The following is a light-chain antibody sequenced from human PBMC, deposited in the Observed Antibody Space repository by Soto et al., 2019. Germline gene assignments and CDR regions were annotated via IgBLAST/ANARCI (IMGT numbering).Light chain of an antibody. CDR1: SSDVGGYNY. Sequence: QSALTQPASVSGSPGQSITISCTGTSSDVGGYNYVSWYQQHPGKAPQLMIYDVSNRPSGVSNRFSGSKSGNTASLTISGLQAEDEADYYCSSYTRSSTRVVGTGTKLTVL. CDR3: SSYTRSSTRV. V-gene: IGLV2-14*01. CDR2: DVS. J-gene: IGLJ1*01.